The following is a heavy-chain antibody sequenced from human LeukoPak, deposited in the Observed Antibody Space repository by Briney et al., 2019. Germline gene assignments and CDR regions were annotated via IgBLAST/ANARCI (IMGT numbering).Heavy chain of an antibody. CDR2: IKQDGSEK. V-gene: IGHV3-7*01. CDR3: AKGAGLLWFATNVDD. J-gene: IGHJ4*02. Sequence: GGSLRLSCAASGFTFSSYWMSWVRQAPGKGLEWVANIKQDGSEKYYVDSVKGRFTISRDNAKNSLYLQMNSLRAEDTAVYYCAKGAGLLWFATNVDDWGQGTLVTVSS. D-gene: IGHD3-10*01. CDR1: GFTFSSYW.